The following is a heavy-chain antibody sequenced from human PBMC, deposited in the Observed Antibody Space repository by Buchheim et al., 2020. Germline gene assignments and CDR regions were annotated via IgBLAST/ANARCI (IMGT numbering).Heavy chain of an antibody. J-gene: IGHJ4*02. CDR1: GASISSGGYS. D-gene: IGHD2/OR15-2a*01. CDR3: ARGNARTFDY. CDR2: FYYSGGT. Sequence: QVQLQESGSGLVKPSQTLSLTCAVSGASISSGGYSWSWIRQPPGKGLEWIGYFYYSGGTSYNPSLRSRVTISVDTSKNQFSLKLSSVTAADTAVYYCARGNARTFDYWGQGTL. V-gene: IGHV4-30-2*01.